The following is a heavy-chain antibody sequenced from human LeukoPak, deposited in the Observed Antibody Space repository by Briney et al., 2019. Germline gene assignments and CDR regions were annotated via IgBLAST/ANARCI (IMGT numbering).Heavy chain of an antibody. CDR2: IYYSGST. D-gene: IGHD4-17*01. J-gene: IGHJ4*02. Sequence: SETLSLTCTVSGGSISSFYWSWIRQPPGKGLEWIGYIYYSGSTNYNPSLKSRVTISVDTSKNQFSLKLSSVTAADTAVYYCGRDNGDPYYVDYWGQGTLVTVSS. V-gene: IGHV4-59*01. CDR1: GGSISSFY. CDR3: GRDNGDPYYVDY.